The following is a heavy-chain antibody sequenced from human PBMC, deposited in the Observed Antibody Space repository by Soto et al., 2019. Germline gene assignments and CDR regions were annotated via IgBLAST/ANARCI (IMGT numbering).Heavy chain of an antibody. V-gene: IGHV1-46*01. J-gene: IGHJ6*02. CDR1: GYTFTSYY. CDR3: ARAVTYYYDSSGYYPPSSGMDV. Sequence: ASVKVSCKASGYTFTSYYMHWVRQAPGQGLEWMGIINPSGGSTSYAQKFQGRVTMTRDTSTSTVYMELSSLRSEDTAVYYCARAVTYYYDSSGYYPPSSGMDVWGQGTTVTVSS. CDR2: INPSGGST. D-gene: IGHD3-22*01.